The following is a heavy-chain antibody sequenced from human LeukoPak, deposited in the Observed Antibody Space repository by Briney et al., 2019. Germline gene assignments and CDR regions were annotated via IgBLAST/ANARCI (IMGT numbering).Heavy chain of an antibody. D-gene: IGHD1-20*01. V-gene: IGHV4-61*10. J-gene: IGHJ4*02. CDR3: ARTHIGDNWNPFDY. CDR2: IYYSGST. CDR1: GGSISSGSYY. Sequence: SETLSLTCTVSGGSISSGSYYWSWIRQPAGKGLEWIGYIYYSGSTNYNPSLKSRVTISVDTSKNQFSLRLSSVTAADTAVYYCARTHIGDNWNPFDYWGQGTLVTVSS.